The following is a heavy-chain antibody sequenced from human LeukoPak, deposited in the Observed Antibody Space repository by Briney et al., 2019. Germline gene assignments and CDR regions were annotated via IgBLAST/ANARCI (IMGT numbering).Heavy chain of an antibody. V-gene: IGHV1-18*01. CDR3: ARALLWFGEPSHIDY. CDR1: GYTFTSYG. J-gene: IGHJ4*02. D-gene: IGHD3-10*01. Sequence: ASVKVSCKASGYTFTSYGISWVRQAPGQGLEWMGWITAYNDNTNYAQKLQGRVTMTTDTSTSTAYMELRSLRSNDTAVYYCARALLWFGEPSHIDYWGQGTLVTASS. CDR2: ITAYNDNT.